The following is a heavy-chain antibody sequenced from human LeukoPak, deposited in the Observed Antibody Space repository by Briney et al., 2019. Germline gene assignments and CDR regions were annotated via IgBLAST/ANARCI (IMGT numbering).Heavy chain of an antibody. CDR3: ARDVLLWFGELSGFDP. J-gene: IGHJ5*02. D-gene: IGHD3-10*01. V-gene: IGHV4-39*07. CDR2: IFYSGST. CDR1: GGSISTSNYY. Sequence: PSETLSLTCTVSGGSISTSNYYWGWIRQPPGKGLEWIGNIFYSGSTYYGPSLKSRLTISLDTSRNQFSLKLNSVTAADTAVYYCARDVLLWFGELSGFDPWGQGTLVTVSS.